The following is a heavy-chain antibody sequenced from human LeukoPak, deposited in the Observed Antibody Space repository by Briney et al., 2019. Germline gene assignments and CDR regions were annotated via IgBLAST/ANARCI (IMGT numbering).Heavy chain of an antibody. V-gene: IGHV3-23*01. Sequence: GGSLRLSCAASGFTFSSYGMSWVRQAPGKGLEWVSAISGSGGSTYYADSVKGRFTISRDNSKNTLYLQMNSLRAEDTAVYYCAKVLLRWELAIDFDYWGQGTLVTVSS. D-gene: IGHD1-26*01. CDR2: ISGSGGST. J-gene: IGHJ4*02. CDR1: GFTFSSYG. CDR3: AKVLLRWELAIDFDY.